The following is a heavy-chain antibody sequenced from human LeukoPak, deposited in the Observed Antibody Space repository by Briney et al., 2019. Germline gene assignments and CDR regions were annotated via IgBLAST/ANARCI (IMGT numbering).Heavy chain of an antibody. V-gene: IGHV4-38-2*02. Sequence: SETLSLTCTVFGYSISSGYYWGWIRQAPGKGLEWIGSIYHSGSTYHNPSLKSRVTISVDTSKNQFSLKLSSVTAADTAVYYCARDRAIVVVIARGIDYWGQGTLVTVSS. CDR2: IYHSGST. CDR1: GYSISSGYY. CDR3: ARDRAIVVVIARGIDY. J-gene: IGHJ4*02. D-gene: IGHD2-21*01.